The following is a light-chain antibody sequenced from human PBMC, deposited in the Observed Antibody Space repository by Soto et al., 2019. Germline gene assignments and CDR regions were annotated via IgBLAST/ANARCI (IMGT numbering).Light chain of an antibody. CDR2: GAS. J-gene: IGKJ5*01. V-gene: IGKV3-15*01. CDR3: QQYNNWPPIT. CDR1: PSVSSN. Sequence: IVVKQAPGTLSGSPGGRGTLSRRASPSVSSNLAWYQQKPGQAPRLLIYGASTRATGIPARFSGSGSGTEFTLTISSLQSEDFAVYYCQQYNNWPPITFGQGTRLEI.